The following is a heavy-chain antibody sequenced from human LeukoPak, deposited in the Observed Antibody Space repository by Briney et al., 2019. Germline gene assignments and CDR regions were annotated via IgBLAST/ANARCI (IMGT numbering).Heavy chain of an antibody. D-gene: IGHD2-15*01. J-gene: IGHJ3*02. V-gene: IGHV3-23*01. CDR2: ISSTGGTA. CDR1: GFTFSSFG. CDR3: ARGGGAFDI. Sequence: GGSLRLSCAASGFTFSSFGMSWVRQAPGKGLEWVSAISSTGGTAYYADSVKGRFTISRDNAKNSLYLQMNSLRAEDTAVYYCARGGGAFDIWGQGTMVTVSS.